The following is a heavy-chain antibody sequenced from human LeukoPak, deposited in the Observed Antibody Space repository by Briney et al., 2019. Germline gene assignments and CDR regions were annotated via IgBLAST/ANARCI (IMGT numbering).Heavy chain of an antibody. D-gene: IGHD3-22*01. J-gene: IGHJ4*02. Sequence: GGSLRLSSAASGFTFSSHWMTWVRQAPGKGLEWVANIKEDGTRKNYMDSVKGRFTISRDHATNSLYLQMSGLGAEDTALYYCATPLDYYASSGHHQAGDWGQGTLVTVSS. CDR1: GFTFSSHW. CDR3: ATPLDYYASSGHHQAGD. V-gene: IGHV3-7*03. CDR2: IKEDGTRK.